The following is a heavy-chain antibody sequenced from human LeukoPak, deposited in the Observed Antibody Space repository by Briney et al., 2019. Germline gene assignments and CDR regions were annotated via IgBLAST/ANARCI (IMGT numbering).Heavy chain of an antibody. J-gene: IGHJ6*03. Sequence: GGSLRLSCAASGFTFDDYAMHWVRQASGKGLEWVSHITWYGGSTHYADSVEGRFTISRDNRENSLYLQMNSLRPEDTALYYCAKDRAARGRGNYFYMDVWGKGTTVTVSS. CDR1: GFTFDDYA. CDR3: AKDRAARGRGNYFYMDV. CDR2: ITWYGGST. V-gene: IGHV3-43D*03. D-gene: IGHD2/OR15-2a*01.